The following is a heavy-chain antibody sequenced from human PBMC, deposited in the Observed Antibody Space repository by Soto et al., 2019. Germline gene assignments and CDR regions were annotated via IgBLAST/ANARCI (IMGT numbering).Heavy chain of an antibody. CDR2: INPSGGST. Sequence: GASVKVSCKASGYTFTIYYMHWVRQAPGQGLEWMGIINPSGGSTSYAQKFQGRVTMTRDTSTSTVYMELSSLRSEDTAVYYCARVPRRYCSGGSCYSLVSDYWGQGTLVTVSS. CDR1: GYTFTIYY. D-gene: IGHD2-15*01. V-gene: IGHV1-46*03. J-gene: IGHJ4*02. CDR3: ARVPRRYCSGGSCYSLVSDY.